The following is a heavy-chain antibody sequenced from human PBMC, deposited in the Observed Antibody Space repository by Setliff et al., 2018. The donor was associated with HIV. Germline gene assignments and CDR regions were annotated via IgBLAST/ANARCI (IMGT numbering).Heavy chain of an antibody. CDR1: GYIFATYG. Sequence: ASVKVSCKATGYIFATYGISWVRQAPGQGLEWMGWINPNSGGTNYAQKFQGRVTMTRDTSISTAYMELSRLTYDDTAVYYCARDRETTLIPGYYYYMDVWGKGTTVTVSS. J-gene: IGHJ6*03. CDR2: INPNSGGT. D-gene: IGHD4-4*01. CDR3: ARDRETTLIPGYYYYMDV. V-gene: IGHV1-2*02.